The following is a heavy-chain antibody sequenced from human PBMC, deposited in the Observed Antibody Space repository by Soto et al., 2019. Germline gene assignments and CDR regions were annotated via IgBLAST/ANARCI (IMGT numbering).Heavy chain of an antibody. Sequence: QVQLQESGPGLVKPSQTLSLTCTVSGGSISSGGYYWSWIRQHPGKGLEWIGYIYYSGSTYYNPSLKSRVTISVVTSKNQFSLKLSSVTAADTAVYYCARASNDYGDYNWFDPWGQGTLVTVSS. CDR1: GGSISSGGYY. V-gene: IGHV4-31*03. CDR3: ARASNDYGDYNWFDP. D-gene: IGHD4-17*01. J-gene: IGHJ5*02. CDR2: IYYSGST.